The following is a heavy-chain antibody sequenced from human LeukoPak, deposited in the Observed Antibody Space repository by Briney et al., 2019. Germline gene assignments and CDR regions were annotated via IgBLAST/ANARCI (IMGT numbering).Heavy chain of an antibody. V-gene: IGHV3-21*01. Sequence: GGSPRLSCAASGFTFSSYSMNWVRQAPGKGLEWVSSISSSSSYIYYADSVKGRFTISRDNAKNSLYLQMNSLRAEDTAVYYCARDGGSWYPALGYWGQGTLVTVSS. CDR2: ISSSSSYI. CDR1: GFTFSSYS. CDR3: ARDGGSWYPALGY. J-gene: IGHJ4*02. D-gene: IGHD6-13*01.